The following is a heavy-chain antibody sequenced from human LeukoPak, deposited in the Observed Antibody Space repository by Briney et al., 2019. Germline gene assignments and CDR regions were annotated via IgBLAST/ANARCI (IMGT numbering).Heavy chain of an antibody. CDR3: AKEQGSSYGYDY. D-gene: IGHD5-18*01. CDR2: ISGSGGST. CDR1: GFTFSSYA. J-gene: IGHJ4*02. V-gene: IGHV3-23*01. Sequence: PGGSLRLSCAASGFTFSSYAMSWVRQAPGKGLEWVSAISGSGGSTYYAGSVKGRFTISRDNSKNTLYLQMNSLRAEDKAVYYWAKEQGSSYGYDYWGQGTLVTVSS.